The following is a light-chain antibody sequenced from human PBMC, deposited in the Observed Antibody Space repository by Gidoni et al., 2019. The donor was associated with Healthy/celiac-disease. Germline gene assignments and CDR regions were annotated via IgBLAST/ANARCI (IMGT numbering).Light chain of an antibody. CDR3: QQYNNWPPYS. Sequence: EIVMTQSPATLSVSPGERATRSCRASQSVSSNLAWYQQKPGQAPRLLIYGASTRATGIPARFSGSGSGTEFTLTISSLQSEDFAVYYCQQYNNWPPYSFXXXTKLEIK. J-gene: IGKJ2*03. CDR2: GAS. V-gene: IGKV3-15*01. CDR1: QSVSSN.